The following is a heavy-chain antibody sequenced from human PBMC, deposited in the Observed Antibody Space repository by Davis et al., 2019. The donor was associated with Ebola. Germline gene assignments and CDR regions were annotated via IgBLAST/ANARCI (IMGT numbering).Heavy chain of an antibody. J-gene: IGHJ4*02. Sequence: GESLKISCAASGFTFSIYSMNWVRQAPGKGLEWVAHINPDGTRKQYVDSVEGRFTISRDNTKNSLYLQMNSLRAEDTAVYYCAKVSSAIVVVVAALDYWGQGTLVTVSS. V-gene: IGHV3-7*01. CDR3: AKVSSAIVVVVAALDY. D-gene: IGHD2-15*01. CDR1: GFTFSIYS. CDR2: INPDGTRK.